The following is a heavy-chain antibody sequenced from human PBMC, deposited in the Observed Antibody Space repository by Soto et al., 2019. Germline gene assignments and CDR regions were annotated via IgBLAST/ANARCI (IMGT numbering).Heavy chain of an antibody. D-gene: IGHD4-17*01. J-gene: IGHJ2*01. CDR1: GFTFSSYG. CDR2: ISYDGSNK. V-gene: IGHV3-30*03. Sequence: QVQLVESGGGVVQPGRSLRLSCAASGFTFSSYGMHWVRQAPGKGLEWVAVISYDGSNKYYADSVKGRFTISRDNSKNSLYLQMNGLRAEYTAVYYCATDLTAVTTSYWYFDLWGRGTLVTVSS. CDR3: ATDLTAVTTSYWYFDL.